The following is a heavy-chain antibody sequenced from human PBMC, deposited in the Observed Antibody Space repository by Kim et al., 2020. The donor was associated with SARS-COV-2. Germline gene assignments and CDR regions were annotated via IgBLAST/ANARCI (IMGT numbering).Heavy chain of an antibody. V-gene: IGHV4-31*03. J-gene: IGHJ5*02. CDR3: ARVVVGATGWFDP. CDR2: IYYSGST. D-gene: IGHD2-15*01. CDR1: GGSISSGGYY. Sequence: SETLSLTCTVSGGSISSGGYYWSWIRQHPGKGLEWIGYIYYSGSTYYNPSLKSRVTISVDTSKNQFSLKLSSVTAADTAVYYCARVVVGATGWFDPRGQGTLVTVSS.